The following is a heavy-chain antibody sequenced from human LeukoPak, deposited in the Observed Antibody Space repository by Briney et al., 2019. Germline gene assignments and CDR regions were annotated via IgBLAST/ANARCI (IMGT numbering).Heavy chain of an antibody. J-gene: IGHJ5*02. CDR1: GGSISSYY. D-gene: IGHD1-26*01. CDR3: AREGSGSYYNWFDR. V-gene: IGHV4-59*01. Sequence: SETLSLTCTVSGGSISSYYWSWIRQPPGKGLEWTGYIYYSGSTKYNPSLKCRVTISLDTSKNQFYLRLSSVTAADTAVYYCAREGSGSYYNWFDRWGQGTLVTVSS. CDR2: IYYSGST.